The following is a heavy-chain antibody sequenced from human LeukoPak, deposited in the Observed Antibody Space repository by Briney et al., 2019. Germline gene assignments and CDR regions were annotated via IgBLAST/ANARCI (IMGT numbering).Heavy chain of an antibody. CDR1: GFTFSSYA. CDR3: ALGGIRLWRGWPY. J-gene: IGHJ4*02. CDR2: ISGSGGST. Sequence: PGGSLRLSCAVSGFTFSSYAMSWVRQAPGKGLEWVSAISGSGGSTYYADSVKGRFTISRDNSKNTLYLQMNSLRAEDTAVYYCALGGIRLWRGWPYWGQGTLVTVSS. D-gene: IGHD5-18*01. V-gene: IGHV3-23*01.